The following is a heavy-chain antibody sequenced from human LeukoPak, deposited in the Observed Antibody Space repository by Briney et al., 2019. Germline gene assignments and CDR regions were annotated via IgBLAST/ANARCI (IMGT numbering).Heavy chain of an antibody. CDR3: ARGLAKMGALFY. D-gene: IGHD4/OR15-4a*01. CDR2: MNPNSGDT. J-gene: IGHJ4*02. V-gene: IGHV1-8*01. Sequence: ASVKVSCKASGYTFTSYDINWVRQTTGQGLEWMGWMNPNSGDTGYVQKFQGRVTITRDTSASTAYMELSSLRSEDTAVYYCARGLAKMGALFYWGQGTLVTVSS. CDR1: GYTFTSYD.